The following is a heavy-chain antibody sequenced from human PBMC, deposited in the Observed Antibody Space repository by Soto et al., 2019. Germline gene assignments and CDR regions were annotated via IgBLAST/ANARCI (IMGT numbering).Heavy chain of an antibody. D-gene: IGHD3-3*01. J-gene: IGHJ5*02. Sequence: ASVKVSCKASGYTFTSYAMHWVRQAPGQRLEWMGWISAYNGNTNYAQKLQGRVTMTTDTSTSTAYMELRSLRSDDTAVYYCARLLYYDFWSGYYTSNWFDPWGQGTLVTVSS. V-gene: IGHV1-18*01. CDR3: ARLLYYDFWSGYYTSNWFDP. CDR1: GYTFTSYA. CDR2: ISAYNGNT.